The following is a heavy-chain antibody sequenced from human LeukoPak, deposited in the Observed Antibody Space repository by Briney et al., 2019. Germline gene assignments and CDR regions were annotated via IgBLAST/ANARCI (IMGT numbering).Heavy chain of an antibody. V-gene: IGHV4-30-4*08. CDR3: ARDLVVIATKYAPTL. J-gene: IGHJ3*01. D-gene: IGHD2-21*01. Sequence: PSETLSLTCTVSGGSISSGDYYWSWIRQPPGKGLEWIGYIYYSGGTYYNPSLKSRVTISVDTSKNQFSLKLSSVTAADTAVYYCARDLVVIATKYAPTLWGQGTMVTVSS. CDR2: IYYSGGT. CDR1: GGSISSGDYY.